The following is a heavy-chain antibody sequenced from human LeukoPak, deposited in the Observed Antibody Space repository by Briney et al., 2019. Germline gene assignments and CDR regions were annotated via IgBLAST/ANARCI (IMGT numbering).Heavy chain of an antibody. CDR1: GYTFTGYY. CDR3: ARGRSVTVPETTKLFDQ. Sequence: GASVKVSCKASGYTFTGYYLHWVRQAPGQGLEWMAWINPNSGGTSYAQKFRGRVTMARDTSISTAYMELSRLRSDDTAWYYCARGRSVTVPETTKLFDQWGQGTLVTVSS. V-gene: IGHV1-2*02. CDR2: INPNSGGT. D-gene: IGHD1-7*01. J-gene: IGHJ4*02.